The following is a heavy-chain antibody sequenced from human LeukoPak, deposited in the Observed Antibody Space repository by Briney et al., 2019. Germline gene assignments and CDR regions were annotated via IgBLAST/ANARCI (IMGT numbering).Heavy chain of an antibody. CDR3: ARDGVFSFAY. D-gene: IGHD3-3*01. Sequence: GGSLRLSCAASGFTFSTYSMNWVRQAPGKGLEWVSSISSGSSTIYYADSVKGRFTISRDDAKNSLHLQMSSLRAEDTAVYYCARDGVFSFAYWGQGTLVTVSS. J-gene: IGHJ4*02. CDR1: GFTFSTYS. V-gene: IGHV3-48*01. CDR2: ISSGSSTI.